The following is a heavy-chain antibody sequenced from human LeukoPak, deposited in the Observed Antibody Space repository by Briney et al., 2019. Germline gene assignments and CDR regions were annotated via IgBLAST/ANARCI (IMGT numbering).Heavy chain of an antibody. V-gene: IGHV3-23*01. CDR3: ARGWFGELLPDY. J-gene: IGHJ4*02. Sequence: PGGSLRLSCAASGFTFSNYAMTWVRQAPGKGLEWVSAISGSGGSTYYADSVKGRFTISRDNAKNSLYLQMNSLRAEDTAVYYCARGWFGELLPDYWGQGTLVTVSS. CDR1: GFTFSNYA. D-gene: IGHD3-10*01. CDR2: ISGSGGST.